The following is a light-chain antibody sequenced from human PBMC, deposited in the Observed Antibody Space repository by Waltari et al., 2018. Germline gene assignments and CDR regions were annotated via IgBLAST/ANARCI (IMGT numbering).Light chain of an antibody. CDR1: QSIFYTSNNKKY. V-gene: IGKV4-1*01. CDR2: WAS. J-gene: IGKJ4*01. Sequence: DIVMTQSPDTLSVSLGERATINCKSSQSIFYTSNNKKYLAWYQQKPGQPPKLLIYWASTRESVVPDRFSGSGSGTDFTLTISSLQAEDVAVYYCQQYYSSPFTFGGGTKVEIK. CDR3: QQYYSSPFT.